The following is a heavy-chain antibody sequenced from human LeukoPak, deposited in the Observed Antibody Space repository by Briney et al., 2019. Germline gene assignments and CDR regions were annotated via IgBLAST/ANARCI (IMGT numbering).Heavy chain of an antibody. J-gene: IGHJ4*02. Sequence: SETRSLTCTVSGGSISSYYWSWIRQPPGKGLEWIGYIYYSGSTNYNPSPKSRVTISVDTSKNQFSLNLSSVTAADTAVYYCARVGNSGYDLDYWGQGTQVTVSS. D-gene: IGHD5-12*01. CDR1: GGSISSYY. CDR2: IYYSGST. V-gene: IGHV4-59*01. CDR3: ARVGNSGYDLDY.